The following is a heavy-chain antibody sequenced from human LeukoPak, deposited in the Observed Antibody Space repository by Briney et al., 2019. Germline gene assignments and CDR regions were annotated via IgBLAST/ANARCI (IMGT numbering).Heavy chain of an antibody. Sequence: ASVKVSCKASGYTFTDYYLHWVRQAPGQGLEWMGWINPNSGGTKNAQKFQGGVTMTRDTSINTAYMELSSLISDDTAVYYCATQDSTNAFYIWGQGTMVTVSS. CDR1: GYTFTDYY. D-gene: IGHD1-1*01. V-gene: IGHV1-2*02. J-gene: IGHJ3*02. CDR3: ATQDSTNAFYI. CDR2: INPNSGGT.